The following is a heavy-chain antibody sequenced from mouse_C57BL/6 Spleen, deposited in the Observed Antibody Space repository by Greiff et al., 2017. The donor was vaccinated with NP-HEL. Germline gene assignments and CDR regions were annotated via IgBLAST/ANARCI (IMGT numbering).Heavy chain of an antibody. J-gene: IGHJ1*03. CDR1: GYAFSSSW. V-gene: IGHV1-82*01. D-gene: IGHD2-12*01. CDR3: ASPYSHYWYVDV. Sequence: LQESGPELVKPGASVKISCKASGYAFSSSWMNWVKQRPGKGLEWIGRIYPGDGDTNYNGKFKGKATLTADKSSSTAYMQLSSLTSEDSAVYFCASPYSHYWYVDVWGTGTTVTVSS. CDR2: IYPGDGDT.